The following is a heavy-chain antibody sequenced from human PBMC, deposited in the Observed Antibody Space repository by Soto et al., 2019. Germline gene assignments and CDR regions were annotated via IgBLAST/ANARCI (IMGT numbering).Heavy chain of an antibody. CDR1: GASIGSGGW. Sequence: QVHLQESGPGLVKPSETLSLTCAVSGASIGSGGWWRWVRQPPGKGLEWIAEIFHDGNTNYSPSLKSRVTISEDKSQNQFSLNVYSVTAADTAVYYCARHEGWTGPDQWGQGTLVTVSS. V-gene: IGHV4-4*02. D-gene: IGHD2-8*02. J-gene: IGHJ5*02. CDR2: IFHDGNT. CDR3: ARHEGWTGPDQ.